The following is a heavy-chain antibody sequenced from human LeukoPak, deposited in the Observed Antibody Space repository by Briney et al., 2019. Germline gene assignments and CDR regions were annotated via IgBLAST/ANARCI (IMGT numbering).Heavy chain of an antibody. V-gene: IGHV3-21*01. CDR1: GFTFSSYE. CDR2: ISSSSSYI. D-gene: IGHD2-15*01. Sequence: PGGSLRLSCAASGFTFSSYEMNWVRQAPGKGLEWVSSISSSSSYIYYADSVKGRFTISRDNAKNSLYLQMNSLRAEDTAVYYCARDAGYCSGGSCLTFDYWGQGTLVTVSS. J-gene: IGHJ4*02. CDR3: ARDAGYCSGGSCLTFDY.